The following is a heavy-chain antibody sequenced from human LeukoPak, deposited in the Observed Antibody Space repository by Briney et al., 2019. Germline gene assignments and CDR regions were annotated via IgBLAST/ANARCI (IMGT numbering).Heavy chain of an antibody. D-gene: IGHD1/OR15-1a*01. CDR1: GGSISTSSHY. Sequence: SETLSLTCTVSGGSISTSSHYWGWIRQPPGKGLEWIGSGYYSGSTHYSPSLKSRVTISVDTSKNQFSLNLSSMTAADTAVYYCARRTGTAGGNHFDYWGQGTIVTVSS. CDR3: ARRTGTAGGNHFDY. J-gene: IGHJ4*02. V-gene: IGHV4-39*01. CDR2: GYYSGST.